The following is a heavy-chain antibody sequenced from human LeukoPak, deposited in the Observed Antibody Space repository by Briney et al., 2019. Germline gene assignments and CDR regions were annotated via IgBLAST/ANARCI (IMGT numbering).Heavy chain of an antibody. CDR3: ARGITAGDF. CDR1: GFTFSSYA. Sequence: PGRSLRLSCSASGFTFSSYAMHWVRQAPGKGLEWVAVISYDGSNKYYADSVKGRFTISRDNSKNTLYLQMSSLRVEDTAVYYCARGITAGDFWGQGTLVIVSS. V-gene: IGHV3-30-3*01. J-gene: IGHJ4*02. CDR2: ISYDGSNK. D-gene: IGHD2-8*02.